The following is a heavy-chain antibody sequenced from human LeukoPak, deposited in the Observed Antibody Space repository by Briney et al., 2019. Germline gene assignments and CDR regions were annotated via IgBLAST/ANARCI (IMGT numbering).Heavy chain of an antibody. Sequence: SETLSLTYTVSNYSISSGYYWGWIRQPPGKGLEWIGSIDHSGSTYYNPSLKSRVTISVDTSKNQFSLKLTSVTAANTAVYYCARGGKWLYYFDYWGQGTLVTVSS. V-gene: IGHV4-38-2*02. D-gene: IGHD6-19*01. CDR2: IDHSGST. J-gene: IGHJ4*02. CDR1: NYSISSGYY. CDR3: ARGGKWLYYFDY.